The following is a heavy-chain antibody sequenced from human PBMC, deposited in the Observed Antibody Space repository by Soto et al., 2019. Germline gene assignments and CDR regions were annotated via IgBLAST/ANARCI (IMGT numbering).Heavy chain of an antibody. CDR2: VYYSGTT. V-gene: IGHV4-61*01. CDR3: ARDYWCNGVRFDS. CDR1: GGSVNSGSYY. Sequence: QVQLQESGPGLVKPSETLSLTCTVSGGSVNSGSYYWSWIRQPPGKGLEWIGYVYYSGTTKYNPSLKTRVTISVDTSNNQFSLKLTSVTAADTAIYYCARDYWCNGVRFDSWGQGTLVTVPS. D-gene: IGHD4-17*01. J-gene: IGHJ4*02.